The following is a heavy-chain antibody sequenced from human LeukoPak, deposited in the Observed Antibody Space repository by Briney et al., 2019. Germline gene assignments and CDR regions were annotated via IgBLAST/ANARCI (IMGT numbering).Heavy chain of an antibody. CDR2: INHSGST. J-gene: IGHJ5*02. D-gene: IGHD2-15*01. Sequence: SETLSLTCAVYGGSFSGYYWSWIRQPPGKGLEWIGEINHSGSTNYNPSLKSRVTISVDTSKNQFSLKLSSVTAADTAVYYCARRRLGYCSGGSCPNWFDPWGQGTLVTVSS. CDR3: ARRRLGYCSGGSCPNWFDP. CDR1: GGSFSGYY. V-gene: IGHV4-34*01.